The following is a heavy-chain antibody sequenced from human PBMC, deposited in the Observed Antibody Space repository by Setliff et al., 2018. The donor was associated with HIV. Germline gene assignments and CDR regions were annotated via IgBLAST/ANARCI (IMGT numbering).Heavy chain of an antibody. CDR3: ARDSGASY. V-gene: IGHV4-39*07. J-gene: IGHJ4*02. Sequence: PSETLSLTCTVSGGSIRGSNYYWAWIRQPPGKGLEWIGSIFHSGSTYYNPSLKSRITISVDTSKNQFSLKLSSVTAADTAVYYCARDSGASYWGQGTLVTVS. CDR2: IFHSGST. CDR1: GGSIRGSNYY. D-gene: IGHD1-26*01.